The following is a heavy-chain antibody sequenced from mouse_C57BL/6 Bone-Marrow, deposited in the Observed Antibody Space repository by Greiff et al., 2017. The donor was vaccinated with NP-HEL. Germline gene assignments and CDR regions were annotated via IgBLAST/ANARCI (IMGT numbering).Heavy chain of an antibody. V-gene: IGHV1-39*01. J-gene: IGHJ4*01. CDR3: ARELILRYLYAMDY. D-gene: IGHD1-1*01. CDR2: INPNYGTT. CDR1: GYSFTDYN. Sequence: VQLKESGPELVKPGASVKISCKASGYSFTDYNMNWVKQSNGKSLEWIGVINPNYGTTSYNQKFKGKATLTVDQSSSTAYMQLNSLTSEDSAVYYCARELILRYLYAMDYWGQGTSVTVSS.